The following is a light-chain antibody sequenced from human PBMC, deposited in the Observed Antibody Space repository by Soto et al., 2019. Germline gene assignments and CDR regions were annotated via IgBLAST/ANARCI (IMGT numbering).Light chain of an antibody. V-gene: IGLV2-8*01. J-gene: IGLJ2*01. CDR3: SSYAASNNLGV. CDR1: SSDVGGYNY. CDR2: EVS. Sequence: QSVLTQPPSASGSPGQSVTISCIGTSSDVGGYNYVSWYQQHPGKAPKLMIYEVSKRPSGVPDRFSGSKSGNTASLTVSGPQAEDEADYYCSSYAASNNLGVFGGGTKVTVL.